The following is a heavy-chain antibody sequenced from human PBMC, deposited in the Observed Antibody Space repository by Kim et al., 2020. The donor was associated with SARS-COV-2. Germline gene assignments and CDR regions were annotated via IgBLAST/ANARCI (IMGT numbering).Heavy chain of an antibody. CDR1: GFTFSSYW. CDR2: IKQDGSEK. CDR3: ARGPTDYDSSGYPFDY. D-gene: IGHD3-22*01. V-gene: IGHV3-7*01. J-gene: IGHJ4*02. Sequence: GGSLRLSCAASGFTFSSYWMSWVRQAPGKGLEWVANIKQDGSEKYYVDSVKGRFTISRDNAKNSLYLQMNSLRAEDTAVYYCARGPTDYDSSGYPFDYWGQGTLVTVSS.